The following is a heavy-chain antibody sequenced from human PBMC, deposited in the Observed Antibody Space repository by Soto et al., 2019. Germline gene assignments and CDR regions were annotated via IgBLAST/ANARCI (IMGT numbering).Heavy chain of an antibody. D-gene: IGHD6-19*01. V-gene: IGHV3-21*01. J-gene: IGHJ4*02. CDR2: ISSSSSYI. Sequence: PGGSLRLSCAASGFTFSSYSMNWVRQAPGKGLEWVSSISSSSSYIYYADSVKGRFTISRDNAKNSLYLQMNSLRAEDTAVYYCARDSYSSGWQNGDYFDYWGQGTLVTVSS. CDR3: ARDSYSSGWQNGDYFDY. CDR1: GFTFSSYS.